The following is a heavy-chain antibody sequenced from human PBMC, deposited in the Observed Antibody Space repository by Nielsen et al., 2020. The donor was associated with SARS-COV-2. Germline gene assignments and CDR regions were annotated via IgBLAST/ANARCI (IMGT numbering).Heavy chain of an antibody. Sequence: GESLTISCAASGFSFRSYAMSWVRQAPGKGLECVSVVYSGGYSTYYAVSVKGRFTVSRDDSKNTLYLQMNSLRVEDTAVYYCAKDAGSHQDWGQGTLVTVSS. CDR3: AKDAGSHQD. J-gene: IGHJ4*02. D-gene: IGHD1-26*01. CDR1: GFSFRSYA. CDR2: VYSGGYST. V-gene: IGHV3-23*03.